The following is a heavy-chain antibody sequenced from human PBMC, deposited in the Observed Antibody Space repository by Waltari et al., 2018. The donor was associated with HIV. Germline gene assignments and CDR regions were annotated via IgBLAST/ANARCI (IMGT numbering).Heavy chain of an antibody. CDR2: ISYDGSAK. CDR3: ARDSTSMVSYFDY. D-gene: IGHD5-18*01. Sequence: ISYDGSAKYYADSVKGRFTISRDNSKNTLYLQMKNLGTDDTAVFFCARDSTSMVSYFDYWGRGILVTVSS. J-gene: IGHJ4*02. V-gene: IGHV3-30-3*01.